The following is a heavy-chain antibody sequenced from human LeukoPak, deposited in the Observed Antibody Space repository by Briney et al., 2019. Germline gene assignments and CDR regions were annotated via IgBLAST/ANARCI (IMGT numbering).Heavy chain of an antibody. V-gene: IGHV1-69*05. CDR2: IILIFGAA. CDR3: ARSGAMVRGEGVHAFDI. Sequence: SVKVSCKASGGTFNTSSITWVRQAPGQGLEWMGGIILIFGAATYAQKFQGRVTITTDESTSTVYMELSSLRSEDTAVYYCARSGAMVRGEGVHAFDIWGQGTMVTVSS. D-gene: IGHD3-10*01. J-gene: IGHJ3*02. CDR1: GGTFNTSS.